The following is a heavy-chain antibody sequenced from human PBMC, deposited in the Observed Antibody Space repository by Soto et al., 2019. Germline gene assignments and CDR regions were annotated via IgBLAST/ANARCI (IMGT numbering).Heavy chain of an antibody. CDR3: ARGEARKLGDYYYYGMDV. Sequence: GASVKVSCKASGGTFTGYYMHWVRQAPGQGLEWMGWINPNSGGTNYAQKFQGWVTMTRDTSISTAYMELSRLRSDDTAVYYCARGEARKLGDYYYYGMDVWGQGTTVTVSS. D-gene: IGHD3-16*01. J-gene: IGHJ6*02. CDR2: INPNSGGT. CDR1: GGTFTGYY. V-gene: IGHV1-2*04.